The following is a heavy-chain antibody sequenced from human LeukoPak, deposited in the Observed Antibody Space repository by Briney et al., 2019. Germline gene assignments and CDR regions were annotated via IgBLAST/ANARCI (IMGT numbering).Heavy chain of an antibody. Sequence: GASVKVSCKASGGTFSSYAISWVRQAPGQGREWMGGIIPIFGTANYAQKFRGRVTITTDESTSTAYMELSSLRSEDTAVYYCARRYIAAPKRDWFDPWGQGTLVTVSS. CDR1: GGTFSSYA. CDR2: IIPIFGTA. CDR3: ARRYIAAPKRDWFDP. D-gene: IGHD6-6*01. V-gene: IGHV1-69*05. J-gene: IGHJ5*02.